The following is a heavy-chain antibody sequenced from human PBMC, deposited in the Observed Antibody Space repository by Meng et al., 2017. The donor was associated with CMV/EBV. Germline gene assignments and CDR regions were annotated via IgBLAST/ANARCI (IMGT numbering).Heavy chain of an antibody. V-gene: IGHV1-69*10. J-gene: IGHJ6*02. Sequence: SMKVSCKASGGTFSSYAISWVRQAPGQGLEWMGGIIPILGIANYAQKFQGRVTITADKSTSTAYMELSSLRSEDTAVYYCASNSITIFGVVTNTNYYYYGMDVWGQGTTVTVSS. CDR1: GGTFSSYA. CDR2: IIPILGIA. CDR3: ASNSITIFGVVTNTNYYYYGMDV. D-gene: IGHD3-3*01.